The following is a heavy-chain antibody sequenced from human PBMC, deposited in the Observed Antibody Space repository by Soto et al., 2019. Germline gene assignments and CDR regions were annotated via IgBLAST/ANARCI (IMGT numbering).Heavy chain of an antibody. V-gene: IGHV4-31*03. CDR3: ARVLGGARYGGYGVVDY. D-gene: IGHD4-17*01. J-gene: IGHJ4*01. CDR1: GGSISSGGYY. CDR2: IYYSGST. Sequence: QVQLQESGPGLVKPSQTLSLTCTVSGGSISSGGYYWSWIRQHPGKGLEWIGYIYYSGSTYYNPSLKSRVTISVDTSKNQFSLKLSSVTAACTAVYYCARVLGGARYGGYGVVDYWGQGTLVTVSS.